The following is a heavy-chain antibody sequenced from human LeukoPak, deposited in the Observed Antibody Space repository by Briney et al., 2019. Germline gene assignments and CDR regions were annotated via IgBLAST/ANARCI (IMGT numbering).Heavy chain of an antibody. J-gene: IGHJ4*02. Sequence: SETLSLTCAVYGGSFSGYYWSWIRQPPGKGLEWIGEINHSGSTNYNPSLKSRVTISVDTSKNQFPLKLSSATAADTAVYYCARGPGYCSSTSCYIDYWGQGTLVTVSS. D-gene: IGHD2-2*02. CDR1: GGSFSGYY. CDR2: INHSGST. CDR3: ARGPGYCSSTSCYIDY. V-gene: IGHV4-34*01.